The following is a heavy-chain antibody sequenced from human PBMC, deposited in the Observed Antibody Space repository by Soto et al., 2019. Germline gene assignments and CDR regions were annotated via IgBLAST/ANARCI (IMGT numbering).Heavy chain of an antibody. Sequence: PSQTLSLTCAISGDSVSSNSAAWNWIRQSPSRGLEWLGRTYYRSKWYNDYAVSVKSRITINPDTSKNQFSLKLNSVTAADTAVYYCARGVSVYSSSSTSVGKYYYYGMDVWGQGTTVTVSS. CDR2: TYYRSKWYN. CDR1: GDSVSSNSAA. D-gene: IGHD6-6*01. J-gene: IGHJ6*02. V-gene: IGHV6-1*01. CDR3: ARGVSVYSSSSTSVGKYYYYGMDV.